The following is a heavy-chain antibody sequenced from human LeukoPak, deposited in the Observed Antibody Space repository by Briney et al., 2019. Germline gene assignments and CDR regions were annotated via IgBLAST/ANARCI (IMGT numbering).Heavy chain of an antibody. D-gene: IGHD4-17*01. CDR1: GGTFSSYA. J-gene: IGHJ2*01. V-gene: IGHV1-69*04. CDR2: IIPILGIA. CDR3: ATTVTPGDNWYSDL. Sequence: ASVKVSCKASGGTFSSYAISWVRQAPGQGLEWMGRIIPILGIANYAQKFQGRVTITADKSTSTAYMELSSLRSEDTAVYYCATTVTPGDNWYSDLWGRGTLVTVSS.